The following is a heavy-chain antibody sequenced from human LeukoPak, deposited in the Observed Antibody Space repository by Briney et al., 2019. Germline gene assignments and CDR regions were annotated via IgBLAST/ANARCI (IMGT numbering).Heavy chain of an antibody. CDR1: GFTFSSYW. CDR2: IKHDGSEQ. Sequence: GGSLRLSCAASGFTFSSYWMSWYRQAPGKGLEWVANIKHDGSEQYYVDSVKGRFTISRDNAKNSLYLQMNTLRAEDTAVYYCAKSWDQLPYYFDYWGQGTLVTVSS. CDR3: AKSWDQLPYYFDY. V-gene: IGHV3-7*03. D-gene: IGHD2-2*01. J-gene: IGHJ4*02.